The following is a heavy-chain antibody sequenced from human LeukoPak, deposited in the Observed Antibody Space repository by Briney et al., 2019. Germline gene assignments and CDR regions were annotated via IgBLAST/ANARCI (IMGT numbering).Heavy chain of an antibody. D-gene: IGHD4-17*01. J-gene: IGHJ4*02. CDR2: ISGSGGST. V-gene: IGHV3-23*01. CDR3: ANPVTVTTTDY. CDR1: GFTFSSYA. Sequence: GGSLKLSCAASGFTFSSYAMSWVRQAPGKGLEWVSAISGSGGSTYYADSVKGRFTISRDNSKNTLYLQMNSLKSEDTAVYYCANPVTVTTTDYWGQGTLVTVSS.